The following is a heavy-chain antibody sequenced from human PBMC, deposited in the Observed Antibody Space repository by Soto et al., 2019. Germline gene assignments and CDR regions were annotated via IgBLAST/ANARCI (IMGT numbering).Heavy chain of an antibody. D-gene: IGHD3-22*01. V-gene: IGHV3-48*01. CDR2: ISSSSSTI. CDR1: GFTFRSYS. CDR3: ARGYYDSSGYYWVFDY. Sequence: PGGSLRLSCASSGFTFRSYSMNLVRQAPGKGLEWVSYISSSSSTIYYADSVKGRFTISRDNAKNSLYLQMNSLRAEDTAVYYCARGYYDSSGYYWVFDYWGQGTLVTVSS. J-gene: IGHJ4*02.